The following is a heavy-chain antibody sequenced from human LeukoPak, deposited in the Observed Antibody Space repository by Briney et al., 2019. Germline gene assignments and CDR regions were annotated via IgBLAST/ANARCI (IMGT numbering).Heavy chain of an antibody. V-gene: IGHV3-73*01. Sequence: GGSLRLSCAASGFTFSGSAMHWVRQASGKGLEWFGRIRSKANSYATAYAASVKGRFTISRDDSKNTAYLQMNSLRAEDTAVYYCARAHYDNVWGSFTGRYFDYWGQGTLVTVSS. D-gene: IGHD3-16*01. CDR1: GFTFSGSA. CDR2: IRSKANSYAT. J-gene: IGHJ4*02. CDR3: ARAHYDNVWGSFTGRYFDY.